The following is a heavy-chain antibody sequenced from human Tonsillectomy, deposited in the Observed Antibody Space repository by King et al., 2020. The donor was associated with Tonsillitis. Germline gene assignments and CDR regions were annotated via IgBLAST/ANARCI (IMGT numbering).Heavy chain of an antibody. Sequence: VQLVQSGGGLVQPGGSLRLSCAASGFTFSSYEMNWVRQAPGKGLEWVSYIVSSGRAIYYADSVKGRFTISRDNAKNSLYLQMNSLRAEDTAVYYCARDSGYTIFDYWGQGTLVTVSS. J-gene: IGHJ4*02. CDR1: GFTFSSYE. V-gene: IGHV3-48*03. CDR2: IVSSGRAI. D-gene: IGHD5-12*01. CDR3: ARDSGYTIFDY.